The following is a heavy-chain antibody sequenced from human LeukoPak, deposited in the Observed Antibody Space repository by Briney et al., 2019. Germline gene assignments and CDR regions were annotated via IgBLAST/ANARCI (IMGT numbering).Heavy chain of an antibody. V-gene: IGHV3-69-1*01. CDR1: GFNFIGYS. J-gene: IGHJ4*02. D-gene: IGHD5-18*01. CDR2: ISSADNT. Sequence: GSLRLSCAASGFNFIGYSMTWVRRPPGKGLEWVSSISSADNTYYADSVKGRFTVSRGNAGKSLYLQMDGLRPEDTAVYYCAREGYTYGHGVDFWGQGTLVTVSS. CDR3: AREGYTYGHGVDF.